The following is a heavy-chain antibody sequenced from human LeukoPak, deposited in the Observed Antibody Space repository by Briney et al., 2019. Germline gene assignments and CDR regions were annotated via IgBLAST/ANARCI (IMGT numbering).Heavy chain of an antibody. CDR1: GFTFSSYS. Sequence: GGSLRLSCAASGFTFSSYSMNWVRQAPGKGLEWVSCISSSSYIYYADSVKGRFTISRDNAKNSLYLQMNSLRVEDTAVYYCARSVLWFGEFNFDYWGQGTLVTVSS. V-gene: IGHV3-21*01. J-gene: IGHJ4*02. CDR2: ISSSSYI. D-gene: IGHD3-10*01. CDR3: ARSVLWFGEFNFDY.